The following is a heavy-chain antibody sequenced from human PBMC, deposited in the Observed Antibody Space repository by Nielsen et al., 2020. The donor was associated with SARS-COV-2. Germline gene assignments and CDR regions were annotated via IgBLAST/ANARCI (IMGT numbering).Heavy chain of an antibody. CDR2: ISYDGSNK. J-gene: IGHJ6*02. CDR1: GFTFSSYA. CDR3: ARVYSSSWLRYYYYGMDV. D-gene: IGHD6-13*01. V-gene: IGHV3-30*04. Sequence: GGSLRLSCAASGFTFSSYAMHWVRQAPGKGLEWVAVISYDGSNKYYADSVKGRFTISRDNSKNTLYLQMNSLRAEDTAVYYCARVYSSSWLRYYYYGMDVWGHGTTVTVSS.